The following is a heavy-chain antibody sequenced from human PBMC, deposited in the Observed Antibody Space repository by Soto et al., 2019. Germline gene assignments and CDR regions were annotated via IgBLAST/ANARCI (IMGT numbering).Heavy chain of an antibody. Sequence: QVHLQESGPGLVKPSGTLSLTCDVSGASISSVYWWSWVRQSPGKGLEWIGEISQRGSANYRPSLKSLATMSLDPSNDTFSLRLTSVSAADTAVYYCARCSAVSGTYYFDCWGQGTLVSVSS. CDR3: ARCSAVSGTYYFDC. CDR1: GASISSVYW. CDR2: ISQRGSA. J-gene: IGHJ4*02. D-gene: IGHD6-13*01. V-gene: IGHV4-4*02.